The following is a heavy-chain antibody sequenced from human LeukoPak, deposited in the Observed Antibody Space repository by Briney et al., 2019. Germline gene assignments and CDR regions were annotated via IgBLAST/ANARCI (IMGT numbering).Heavy chain of an antibody. CDR1: GFTFSSYS. D-gene: IGHD3-10*01. V-gene: IGHV3-21*01. J-gene: IGHJ4*02. CDR3: ASDYYGSGSRQHFDY. CDR2: ISSSSSYI. Sequence: GGSLRLSCAASGFTFSSYSMNWVRQAPGRGLEWVSSISSSSSYIYYADSVKGRFTISRDNAKNSLYLQMNSLRAEDTAVYCCASDYYGSGSRQHFDYWGQGTLVTVSS.